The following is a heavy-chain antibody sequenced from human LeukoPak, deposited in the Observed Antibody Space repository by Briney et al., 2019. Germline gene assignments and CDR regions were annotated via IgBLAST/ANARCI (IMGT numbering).Heavy chain of an antibody. Sequence: PGRSLRLSCAASGFTFSSYGMHWVRQAPGKGLEWVSAISGSGGSTYYADSVKGRFTISRDNSKNTLYLQMSSLRAEDTAVYYCAKDSSGYYYRSPGFDYWGQGALVTVSS. D-gene: IGHD3-22*01. J-gene: IGHJ4*02. V-gene: IGHV3-23*01. CDR2: ISGSGGST. CDR1: GFTFSSYG. CDR3: AKDSSGYYYRSPGFDY.